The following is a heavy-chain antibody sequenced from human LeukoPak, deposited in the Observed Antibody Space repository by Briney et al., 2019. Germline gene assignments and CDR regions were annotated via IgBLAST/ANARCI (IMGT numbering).Heavy chain of an antibody. CDR2: IYPGDSDT. Sequence: GESLKISCKGSGYSFTSYWIGWVRQMPGKGLEWMGIIYPGDSDTRYSPSFQGQVTISADKSISTAYLQWSSLKASDTAMYYRARQPVAADYYFDYWGQGTLVTVSS. J-gene: IGHJ4*02. CDR3: ARQPVAADYYFDY. D-gene: IGHD6-13*01. V-gene: IGHV5-51*01. CDR1: GYSFTSYW.